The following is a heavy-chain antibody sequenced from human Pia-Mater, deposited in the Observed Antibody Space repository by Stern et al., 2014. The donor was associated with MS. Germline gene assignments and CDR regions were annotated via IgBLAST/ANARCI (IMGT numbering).Heavy chain of an antibody. Sequence: VQLVESGAEVKKPGASMTISCKTSGYNFIDHAIHWVRQAPGQRLEWMGWIIAGPGTTKYSQKFQGRVSFTRDQAASAAYMDLSSLSPDDAAVYYCARQPDYSDFLDFWGQGTLVTVSS. D-gene: IGHD4-11*01. CDR3: ARQPDYSDFLDF. CDR2: IIAGPGTT. V-gene: IGHV1-3*01. J-gene: IGHJ4*02. CDR1: GYNFIDHA.